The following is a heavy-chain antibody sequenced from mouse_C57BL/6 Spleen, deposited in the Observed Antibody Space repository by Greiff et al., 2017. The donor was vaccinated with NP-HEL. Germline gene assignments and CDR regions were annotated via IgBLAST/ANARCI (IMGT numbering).Heavy chain of an antibody. D-gene: IGHD1-1*01. CDR1: GFSLTSYG. CDR2: IWSGGST. J-gene: IGHJ4*01. Sequence: VKLVESGPGLVQPSQSLSITCTVSGFSLTSYGVHWVRQSPGKGLEWLGVIWSGGSTDYNAAFISRLFISMDNYKSQALFKMSSLQADDTAIYYCASHTTAGAKEYGGQRTSVTVS. V-gene: IGHV2-2*01. CDR3: ASHTTAGAKEY.